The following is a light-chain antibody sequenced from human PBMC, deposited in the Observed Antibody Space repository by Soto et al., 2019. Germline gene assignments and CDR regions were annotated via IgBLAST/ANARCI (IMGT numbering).Light chain of an antibody. V-gene: IGLV2-8*01. J-gene: IGLJ2*01. CDR2: DVN. CDR3: NSFAGSAHVV. Sequence: QSALAQPPSASGSPGQSVTISCTGTSSDVGAYNYVSWYQQHPGKAPKLIIYDVNQRPSGAPDRFSGSKSGNTASLTVSGLQAEDEAVYYCNSFAGSAHVVFGGGTQLTVL. CDR1: SSDVGAYNY.